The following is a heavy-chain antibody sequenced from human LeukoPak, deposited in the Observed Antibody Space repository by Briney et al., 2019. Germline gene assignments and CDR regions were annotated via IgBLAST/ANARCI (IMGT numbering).Heavy chain of an antibody. Sequence: SETLSLTCTVSGGSISSYYWSWIRQPPGKGLELIGYIYYSGSTNYNPSLKSRVTISVDTSKNQFSLKLSSVTAADTAVYYCARGLRDDLFDYWGQGTLVTVSS. D-gene: IGHD5-12*01. CDR1: GGSISSYY. CDR3: ARGLRDDLFDY. CDR2: IYYSGST. V-gene: IGHV4-59*01. J-gene: IGHJ4*02.